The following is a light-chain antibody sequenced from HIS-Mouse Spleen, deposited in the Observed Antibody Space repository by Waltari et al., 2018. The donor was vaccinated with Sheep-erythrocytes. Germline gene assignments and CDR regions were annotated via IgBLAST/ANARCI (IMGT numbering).Light chain of an antibody. J-gene: IGLJ2*01. CDR1: SSNIGAGYD. CDR3: QSYDSSLSGSV. CDR2: CNS. Sequence: QSVLTQPPSVSVAPGQRVTISCTGSSSNIGAGYDVHWYQQLPGTAPNLLIYCNSSRPSGVPDRFSGSKSGTSASLAITGLQAEDEADYYCQSYDSSLSGSVFGGGTKLTVL. V-gene: IGLV1-40*01.